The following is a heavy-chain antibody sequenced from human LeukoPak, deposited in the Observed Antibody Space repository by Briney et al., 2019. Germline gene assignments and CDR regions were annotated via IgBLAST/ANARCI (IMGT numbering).Heavy chain of an antibody. CDR2: INHSGST. J-gene: IGHJ6*02. CDR1: GVSFSGYY. CDR3: ARARVLRFLEWLSKYYYYGMDV. Sequence: PSETLSLTCAVYGVSFSGYYWSWIRQPPGKGLEWIGEINHSGSTNYNPSLKSRVTISVDTSKNQFSLKLSSVTAADTAVYYCARARVLRFLEWLSKYYYYGMDVWGQGTTVTVSS. V-gene: IGHV4-34*01. D-gene: IGHD3-3*01.